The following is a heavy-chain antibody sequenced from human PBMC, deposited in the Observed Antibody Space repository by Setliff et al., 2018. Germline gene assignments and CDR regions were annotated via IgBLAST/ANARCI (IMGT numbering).Heavy chain of an antibody. CDR3: ARSGSFGMRYWFDY. Sequence: EASVKVSCKSSGNSFTVFYLHWVRQAPGQGLEWMGWISPHSGDTRYAQKFQSRARMTWDTSTYAAYLELSDLTSDDTAMYYCARSGSFGMRYWFDYWGQGAQVTVSS. CDR2: ISPHSGDT. D-gene: IGHD1-26*01. CDR1: GNSFTVFY. J-gene: IGHJ4*02. V-gene: IGHV1-2*02.